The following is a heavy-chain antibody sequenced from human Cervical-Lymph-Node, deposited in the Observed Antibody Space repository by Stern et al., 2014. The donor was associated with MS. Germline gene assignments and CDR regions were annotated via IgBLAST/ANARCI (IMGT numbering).Heavy chain of an antibody. CDR1: GYNFPVYW. CDR2: IYPPDSET. Sequence: EDQLVESGAEVKKPGESLKISCQVSGYNFPVYWIGWVRQTPGKGLEWVGIIYPPDSETRYNPSVQGQVSMSVDKSVSTAYLQWSSLQTSDTALYFCARHTGDYAFDYWGQGTLVIVSS. J-gene: IGHJ4*02. CDR3: ARHTGDYAFDY. V-gene: IGHV5-51*01. D-gene: IGHD4-17*01.